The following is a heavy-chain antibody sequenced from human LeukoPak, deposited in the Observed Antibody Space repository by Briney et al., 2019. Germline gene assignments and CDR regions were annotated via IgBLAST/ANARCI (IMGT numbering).Heavy chain of an antibody. CDR2: ISYSGST. J-gene: IGHJ5*02. Sequence: SETLSLTCTVSGGSLSSYYWSWLRQPPGQGLEWIGYISYSGSTNYNPSLKSRVSISVETSKNQFSLKLSSVTAADTAVYYCARGNWNYASFWFDPWGQGTLVTVSS. CDR3: ARGNWNYASFWFDP. CDR1: GGSLSSYY. D-gene: IGHD1-7*01. V-gene: IGHV4-59*01.